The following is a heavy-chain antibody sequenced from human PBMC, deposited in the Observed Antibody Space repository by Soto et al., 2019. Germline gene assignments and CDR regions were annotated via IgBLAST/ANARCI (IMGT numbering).Heavy chain of an antibody. CDR2: ISWNSGSI. CDR1: GFTFDDYA. J-gene: IGHJ4*02. CDR3: AKERREGRYFDWLDFDY. Sequence: EVQLVESGGGLVQPGRSLRLSCAASGFTFDDYAMHWVRQAPGKGLEWVSGISWNSGSIGYADSVKGRFTISRDNAKNSLYLQMNSLRAEDTALYYCAKERREGRYFDWLDFDYWGQGTLVTVSS. D-gene: IGHD3-9*01. V-gene: IGHV3-9*01.